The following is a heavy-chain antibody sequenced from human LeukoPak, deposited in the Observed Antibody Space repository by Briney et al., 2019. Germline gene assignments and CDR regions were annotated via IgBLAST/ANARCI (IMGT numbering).Heavy chain of an antibody. CDR3: AKKSVAVQTSGGVGYFDY. CDR2: IRNDGSIK. V-gene: IGHV3-30*02. CDR1: GFTFSSYG. D-gene: IGHD5/OR15-5a*01. J-gene: IGHJ4*02. Sequence: GGSLRLSCAASGFTFSSYGMHWVRQAPGKGLEWVAFIRNDGSIKYYADSVEGRFTISRDNSRNTMYLQMNSLRAEDTAVYYCAKKSVAVQTSGGVGYFDYWGQGTLVTVSS.